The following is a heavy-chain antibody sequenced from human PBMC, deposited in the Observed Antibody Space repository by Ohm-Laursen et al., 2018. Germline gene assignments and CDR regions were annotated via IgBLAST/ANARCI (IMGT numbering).Heavy chain of an antibody. CDR1: GFSFDDYA. CDR2: ISWNSASI. D-gene: IGHD5-12*01. CDR3: AKARGESGYHDALDF. Sequence: SLRLSCAASGFSFDDYAMHWVRQAPGKGLEWVSGISWNSASIGYADSVRGRFTISRDNAKNSLYLQMTNLRAEDTALYYCAKARGESGYHDALDFWGQGTMVTVS. J-gene: IGHJ3*01. V-gene: IGHV3-9*01.